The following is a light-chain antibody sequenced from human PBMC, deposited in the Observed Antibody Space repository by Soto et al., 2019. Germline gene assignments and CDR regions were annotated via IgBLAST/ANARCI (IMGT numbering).Light chain of an antibody. Sequence: QAASVAGSPGQSIAISCTGASSDVGSYNLVSWYQQHPGKAPKLMIYEVSQRPSGVSNRFSGSKSGNTASLTISGLQAEDEADYYCCSYAGSGLGVFGGGTKVTVL. CDR3: CSYAGSGLGV. CDR2: EVS. J-gene: IGLJ2*01. V-gene: IGLV2-23*02. CDR1: SSDVGSYNL.